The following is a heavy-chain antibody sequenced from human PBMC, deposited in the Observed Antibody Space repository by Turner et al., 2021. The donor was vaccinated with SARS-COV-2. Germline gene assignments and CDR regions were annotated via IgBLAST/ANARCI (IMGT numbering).Heavy chain of an antibody. V-gene: IGHV1-24*01. CDR3: ATSWELPDAYFDS. D-gene: IGHD1-7*01. CDR1: GSTLSELS. J-gene: IGHJ4*02. CDR2: FNPEDGEP. Sequence: QVHLLQSGAEVKKPGASVKVPCKVSGSTLSELSIHWVRQAPGKGPEWMGGFNPEDGEPIYAQMFQGRFSLTEDTSTDTLYMELSSLRSEDTAVYYCATSWELPDAYFDSWGQGTLVTVSS.